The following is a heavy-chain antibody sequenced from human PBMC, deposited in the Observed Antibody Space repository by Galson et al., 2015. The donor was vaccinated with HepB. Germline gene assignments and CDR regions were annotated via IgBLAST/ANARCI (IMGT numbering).Heavy chain of an antibody. Sequence: QSGAEVKKPGESLMISCKGSGYSFTSYWISWVRQMPGEGVEWMGRIDPSDSYTNYSPSFQGHVTISADKTISTAYLQWSSMKASDTAMYYCALDPVYDIVVVPAANAPDYWGQGTLVTVSS. CDR2: IDPSDSYT. D-gene: IGHD2-2*01. CDR1: GYSFTSYW. J-gene: IGHJ4*02. V-gene: IGHV5-10-1*01. CDR3: ALDPVYDIVVVPAANAPDY.